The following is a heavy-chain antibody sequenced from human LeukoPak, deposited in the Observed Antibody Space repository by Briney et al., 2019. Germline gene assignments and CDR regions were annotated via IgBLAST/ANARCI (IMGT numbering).Heavy chain of an antibody. V-gene: IGHV3-21*06. J-gene: IGHJ4*02. CDR2: ISSTSSYI. D-gene: IGHD2-21*02. Sequence: GGSLRLSCAAYGFTFSSYSMNWVRQAPGKGLEWVSSISSTSSYIFYADSVKGRFTISRDNAKNSLYLQMNGLRAEDTAVYYCVRSSLAYCGGDCYSDLDYWGQGTMVTVSS. CDR3: VRSSLAYCGGDCYSDLDY. CDR1: GFTFSSYS.